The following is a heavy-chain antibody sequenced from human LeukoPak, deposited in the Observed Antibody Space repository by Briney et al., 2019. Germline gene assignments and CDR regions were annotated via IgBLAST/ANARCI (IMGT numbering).Heavy chain of an antibody. CDR1: GSSISSDYY. CDR3: ARRQIYFDY. J-gene: IGHJ4*02. CDR2: VYTDGST. V-gene: IGHV4-4*08. Sequence: SETLSLTCSVSGSSISSDYYWGWVRQPPGKGLEWIGYVYTDGSTKYNPSLKSRVTISLDTSKNQLSLKLSSVTAADTAVYYCARRQIYFDYWGQGTLVTVSS.